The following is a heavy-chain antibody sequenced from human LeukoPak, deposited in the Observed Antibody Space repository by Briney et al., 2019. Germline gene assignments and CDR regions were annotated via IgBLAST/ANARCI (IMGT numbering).Heavy chain of an antibody. V-gene: IGHV3-48*02. CDR1: GFTFSSYS. Sequence: GGSLRLFCAASGFTFSSYSMIWVRQAPGKGLEWVSYISSSRSTIYYADCVKGRFTISRDNAKNSLYLQMNRLRDEDTAVYYCASGVVFYDSSGSHFEYWGQGTLVTVSS. CDR2: ISSSRSTI. J-gene: IGHJ4*02. D-gene: IGHD3-22*01. CDR3: ASGVVFYDSSGSHFEY.